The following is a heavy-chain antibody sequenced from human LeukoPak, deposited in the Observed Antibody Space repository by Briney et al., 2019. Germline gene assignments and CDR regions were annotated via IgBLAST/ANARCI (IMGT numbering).Heavy chain of an antibody. CDR3: ARGIQQWLRMYDVYYFDY. CDR1: GFTFSSYW. D-gene: IGHD5-18*01. V-gene: IGHV3-74*01. J-gene: IGHJ4*02. Sequence: GGSLRLSCAASGFTFSSYWMHWVRQAPGKGLVWVSRINSDGSSTSYAGSVKGRFTISRDNAKNTLYLQMNSLRAEDTAVYYCARGIQQWLRMYDVYYFDYWGQGTLVTVSS. CDR2: INSDGSST.